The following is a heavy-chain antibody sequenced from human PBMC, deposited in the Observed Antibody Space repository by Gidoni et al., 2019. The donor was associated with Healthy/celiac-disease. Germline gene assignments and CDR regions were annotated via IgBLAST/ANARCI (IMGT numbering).Heavy chain of an antibody. CDR1: GFSLSNARMG. J-gene: IGHJ5*02. CDR2: IFSNDEK. D-gene: IGHD6-13*01. V-gene: IGHV2-26*04. CDR3: AWIGIAAVGTFWFDP. Sequence: QVTLKESGPVLVKHTETLTLTCTVSGFSLSNARMGVSWIRQPPGKALEWLAHIFSNDEKSYSTSLKSRLTISKDTSKSQVVLTMTNMDPVDTATYYCAWIGIAAVGTFWFDPWGQGTLVTVSS.